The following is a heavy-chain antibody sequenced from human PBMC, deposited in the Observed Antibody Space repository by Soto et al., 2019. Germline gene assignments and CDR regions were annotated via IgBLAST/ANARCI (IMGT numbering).Heavy chain of an antibody. V-gene: IGHV3-21*01. Sequence: EVQLVESGGGLVKPGGSLRLYCAASGFTFSSYSMNWVRQAPGKGLEWVSSISSSSSYIYYADSVKGRFTISRDNAKNSLYLQMNSLRAEDTAVYYCARDGYCSGGSCYGLSSGQGTLVTVSS. J-gene: IGHJ5*02. D-gene: IGHD2-15*01. CDR3: ARDGYCSGGSCYGLS. CDR2: ISSSSSYI. CDR1: GFTFSSYS.